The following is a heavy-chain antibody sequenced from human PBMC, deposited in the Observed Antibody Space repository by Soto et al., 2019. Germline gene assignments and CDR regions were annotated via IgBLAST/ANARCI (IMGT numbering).Heavy chain of an antibody. CDR2: IYYSGST. V-gene: IGHV4-31*03. Sequence: PSETLSLTCTVSGGSISSGGYYWSWIRQHPGKGLEWIGYIYYSGSTYYNPSLKSRVTISVDTSKNQFSLKLSSVTAADTAVYYCARGYNWNYDWFDPWGQGTLVTVSS. J-gene: IGHJ5*02. CDR1: GGSISSGGYY. D-gene: IGHD1-7*01. CDR3: ARGYNWNYDWFDP.